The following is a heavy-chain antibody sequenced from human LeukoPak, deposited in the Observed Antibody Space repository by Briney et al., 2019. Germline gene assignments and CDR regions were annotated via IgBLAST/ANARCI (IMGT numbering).Heavy chain of an antibody. CDR1: GYTFTSYG. CDR2: ISAYNGNT. Sequence: GASVKVSCKASGYTFTSYGISWVRQAPGQGLEWMGWISAYNGNTNYAQKLQGRVTMTTDTSTSTAYMELRSLRSDDTAVYYCARVIGEYQLLSTSYWYFDLWGRGTLVTVSS. V-gene: IGHV1-18*01. J-gene: IGHJ2*01. D-gene: IGHD2-2*01. CDR3: ARVIGEYQLLSTSYWYFDL.